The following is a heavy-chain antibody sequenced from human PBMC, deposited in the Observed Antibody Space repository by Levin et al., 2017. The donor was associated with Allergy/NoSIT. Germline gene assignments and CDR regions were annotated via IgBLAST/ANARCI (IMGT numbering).Heavy chain of an antibody. J-gene: IGHJ4*02. CDR1: GGSFSGYE. CDR2: VDHSGFP. Sequence: MPSETLSLTCAVSGGSFSGYEWGWIRQFPGKGLEWIGEVDHSGFPKHNPSLKSRVTISLDTANSQLSLKLGSVTAADTAIYYCAREENYYDSSGLFRVAAYWGQGTLVTVSS. V-gene: IGHV4-34*01. CDR3: AREENYYDSSGLFRVAAY. D-gene: IGHD3-22*01.